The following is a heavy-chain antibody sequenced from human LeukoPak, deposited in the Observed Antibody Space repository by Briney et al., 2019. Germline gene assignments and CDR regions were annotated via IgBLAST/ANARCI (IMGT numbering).Heavy chain of an antibody. CDR1: GFTVSSNY. Sequence: GGSLRLSCAASGFTVSSNYMSWVRQAPGKGLEWVSVIYSGGSTYYADSVKGRFTISRDNSKNTLYLQMNSLRAEDTAVYYCASSYYYDSSYFDYWGRGTLVTVSS. D-gene: IGHD3-22*01. CDR2: IYSGGST. CDR3: ASSYYYDSSYFDY. J-gene: IGHJ4*02. V-gene: IGHV3-66*01.